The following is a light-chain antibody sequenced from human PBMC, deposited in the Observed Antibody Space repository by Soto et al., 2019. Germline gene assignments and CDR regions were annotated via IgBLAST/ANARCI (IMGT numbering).Light chain of an antibody. Sequence: QSALTQPASLSGPPGQSITISCTGTTSDDYVSWYQQSPGKAPKLLIYEVVNRPSEVSDRFSGSKSDSTASLTISGLQADDEAHYYCCSYTTDNSWVFGSGTEVTVL. CDR2: EVV. CDR1: TSDDY. V-gene: IGLV2-14*01. J-gene: IGLJ1*01. CDR3: CSYTTDNSWV.